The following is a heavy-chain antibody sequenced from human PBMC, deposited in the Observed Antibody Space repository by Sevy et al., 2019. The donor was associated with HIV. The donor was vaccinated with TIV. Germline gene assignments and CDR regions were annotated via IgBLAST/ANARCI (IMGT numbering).Heavy chain of an antibody. CDR1: GFTFSSYA. CDR3: AVEGSSGWSTSEYFHH. CDR2: LTGSGGST. J-gene: IGHJ1*01. V-gene: IGHV3-23*01. D-gene: IGHD6-19*01. Sequence: GGSLRLSCAASGFTFSSYAMSWVRRAPEKGLEWVSVLTGSGGSTDYADSVKGRFTISRDNSKNTLSLQMSSLRAEDTAVYYCAVEGSSGWSTSEYFHHWGQGTLVTVSS.